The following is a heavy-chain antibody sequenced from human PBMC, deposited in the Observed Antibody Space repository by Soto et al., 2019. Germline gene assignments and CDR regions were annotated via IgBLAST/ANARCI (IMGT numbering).Heavy chain of an antibody. J-gene: IGHJ4*02. Sequence: SGPTLVNPTQTLTLTCTFTGFSLSTSGVGVGWIRQPPGKALELLALIYWDDDKRYSPSLKNRLTITKYTSKNQVVLTMTDMDPVDTATYYCVHKGAGDRILDYWGQGTPVTVSS. V-gene: IGHV2-5*02. CDR1: GFSLSTSGVG. CDR2: IYWDDDK. CDR3: VHKGAGDRILDY. D-gene: IGHD3-16*01.